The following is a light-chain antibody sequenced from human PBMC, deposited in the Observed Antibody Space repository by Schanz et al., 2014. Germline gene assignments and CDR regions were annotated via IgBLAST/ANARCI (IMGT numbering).Light chain of an antibody. J-gene: IGKJ1*01. V-gene: IGKV1-5*01. Sequence: DIQMTQSPSTLSASVGDRVTITCRASQSVSDWLAWYQLKPGTAPKLLINDASTLESGVPSRFSGSRSGTEFTLTITSLQPDDFATYYCQQYSSYPWTFGQGTKVEVK. CDR3: QQYSSYPWT. CDR2: DAS. CDR1: QSVSDW.